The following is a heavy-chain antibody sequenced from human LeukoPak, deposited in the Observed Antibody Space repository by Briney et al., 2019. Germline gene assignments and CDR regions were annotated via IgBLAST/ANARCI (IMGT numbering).Heavy chain of an antibody. CDR2: IIPIFGTA. V-gene: IGHV1-69*05. J-gene: IGHJ4*02. CDR3: ARSRRGYCSGGSCNHFDY. Sequence: SVRVSCKASVGTFSSYAISWVRQAPGQGLEWMGRIIPIFGTANYAQKVQGRVTITTDESTSTAYMELSSLRSEDPAVYYCARSRRGYCSGGSCNHFDYWGQGTLVTVSS. D-gene: IGHD2-15*01. CDR1: VGTFSSYA.